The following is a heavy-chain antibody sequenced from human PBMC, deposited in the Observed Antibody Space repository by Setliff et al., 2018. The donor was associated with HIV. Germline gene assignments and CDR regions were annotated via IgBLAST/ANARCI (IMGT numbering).Heavy chain of an antibody. CDR3: ARDALGSTSCYWYSSGCHGMNWFDP. D-gene: IGHD2-2*01. Sequence: ASVKVSCKTSGYNFSDYYLHWVRQAPGQGLEWMGVINPTGGSTRNTQKFQGRVAMTRDTSISTAYMELSRLRSDDTAVYYCARDALGSTSCYWYSSGCHGMNWFDPWGQGTLVTVSS. V-gene: IGHV1-2*02. CDR1: GYNFSDYY. CDR2: INPTGGST. J-gene: IGHJ5*02.